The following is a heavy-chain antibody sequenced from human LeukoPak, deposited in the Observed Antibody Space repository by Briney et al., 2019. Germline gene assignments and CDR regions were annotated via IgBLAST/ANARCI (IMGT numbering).Heavy chain of an antibody. D-gene: IGHD3-10*01. CDR2: INAGNGNT. Sequence: GASVKVSCKASGYTFTSYAMHWVRQAPGQRLEWMGWINAGNGNTKYSQKLQGRVTITRDTSASTAYMELSSLRSEDTAVYYCARGYYGSGYVDYWGQGTLVTVSS. CDR1: GYTFTSYA. CDR3: ARGYYGSGYVDY. J-gene: IGHJ4*02. V-gene: IGHV1-3*01.